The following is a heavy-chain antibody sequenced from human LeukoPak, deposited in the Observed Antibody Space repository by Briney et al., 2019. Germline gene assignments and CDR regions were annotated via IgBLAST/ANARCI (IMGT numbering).Heavy chain of an antibody. J-gene: IGHJ5*02. Sequence: SETLSLTCTVSGGSISSSSYYWGWIRQPPGKGLEWIGSIYYSGSTYYNPSLKSRVTISVDTSKNQFSLKLSSVTAADTAVYYCERDASRGFEYCTNGVCYVPNWFDPWGQGTLVTVSS. CDR2: IYYSGST. D-gene: IGHD2-8*01. CDR1: GGSISSSSYY. V-gene: IGHV4-39*02. CDR3: ERDASRGFEYCTNGVCYVPNWFDP.